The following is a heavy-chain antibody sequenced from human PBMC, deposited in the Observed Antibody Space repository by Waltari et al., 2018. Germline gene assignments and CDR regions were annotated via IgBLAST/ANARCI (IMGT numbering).Heavy chain of an antibody. CDR2: IIPILGIA. CDR1: GGTFSSYT. Sequence: QVQLVQSGAEVKKPGSSVKVSCKASGGTFSSYTISWVRPAPGQGLEWMGRIIPILGIANYAQKFQGRVTITADKSTSTAYMELSSLRSEDTAVYYCARDRGSGCLDYWGQGTLVTVSS. D-gene: IGHD6-19*01. V-gene: IGHV1-69*08. J-gene: IGHJ4*02. CDR3: ARDRGSGCLDY.